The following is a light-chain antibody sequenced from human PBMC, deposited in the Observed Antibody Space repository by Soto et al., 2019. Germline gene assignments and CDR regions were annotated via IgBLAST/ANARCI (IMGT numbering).Light chain of an antibody. CDR2: EVT. J-gene: IGLJ1*01. CDR3: SSYTISNTLPFV. CDR1: SGDIGAYNY. V-gene: IGLV2-14*01. Sequence: QSALTQPRSVSGSPGQSVTFSCTGTSGDIGAYNYVSWYQQYSGKSPKLLIYEVTHRPSGVSNRFSGSKSGNTASLTISGLQAEDEADYYCSSYTISNTLPFVFGTGTKVTVL.